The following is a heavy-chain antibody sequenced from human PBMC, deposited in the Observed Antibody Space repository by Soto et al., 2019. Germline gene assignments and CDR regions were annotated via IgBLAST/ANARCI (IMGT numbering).Heavy chain of an antibody. CDR2: ISAYNGIT. CDR1: GYTFTSYG. Sequence: QVQLVQSGAEVKKPGASVKVSCKASGYTFTSYGISWVRQAPGQGLEWMGWISAYNGITKYAQKLQGRVTMTTDTSTGTAYMELRSLRSDYTAVYYCARDPGSSTSCYSCYYYGMDVWGQGTTVTVSS. J-gene: IGHJ6*02. V-gene: IGHV1-18*04. D-gene: IGHD2-2*02. CDR3: ARDPGSSTSCYSCYYYGMDV.